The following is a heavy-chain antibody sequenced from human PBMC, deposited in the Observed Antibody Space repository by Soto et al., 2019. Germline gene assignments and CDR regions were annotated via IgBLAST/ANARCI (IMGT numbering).Heavy chain of an antibody. CDR2: ISAYNGNT. J-gene: IGHJ4*02. D-gene: IGHD6-19*01. CDR3: ARDLAVGLVDY. CDR1: GYTLTELS. Sequence: GASVKVSCKVSGYTLTELSMHWVRQAPGQGLEWMGWISAYNGNTNYAQKLQGRVTMTTDTSTSTAYMELRSLRSDDTAVYYCARDLAVGLVDYWGQGTLVTVSS. V-gene: IGHV1-18*01.